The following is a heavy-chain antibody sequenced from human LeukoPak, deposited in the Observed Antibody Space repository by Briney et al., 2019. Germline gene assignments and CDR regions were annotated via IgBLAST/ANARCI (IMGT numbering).Heavy chain of an antibody. Sequence: SETLSLTCAVYGGSFSGYYWRWIRQPPGKGLEWIGEINYSGSNNYNPSLKRRLTIPGDTSKTQFSLNLSSVTAANTAVYYWARGLGDILTGYQNGPGDYWGEGTLVTVSS. J-gene: IGHJ4*02. CDR1: GGSFSGYY. V-gene: IGHV4-34*01. CDR3: ARGLGDILTGYQNGPGDY. D-gene: IGHD3-9*01. CDR2: INYSGSN.